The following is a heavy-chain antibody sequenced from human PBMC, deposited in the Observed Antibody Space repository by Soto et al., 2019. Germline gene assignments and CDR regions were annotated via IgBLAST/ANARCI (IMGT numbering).Heavy chain of an antibody. Sequence: GGSLRLSCAASGFTFSSYAISWIRLSPGKGLEWVSVISGSGGSTYYADSVKGRFTISRDNSKNTLYLQMNSLRAEDTAVYYCAKRTVGWYFDLWGRGTLVTVSS. CDR2: ISGSGGST. CDR1: GFTFSSYA. J-gene: IGHJ2*01. V-gene: IGHV3-23*01. D-gene: IGHD4-17*01. CDR3: AKRTVGWYFDL.